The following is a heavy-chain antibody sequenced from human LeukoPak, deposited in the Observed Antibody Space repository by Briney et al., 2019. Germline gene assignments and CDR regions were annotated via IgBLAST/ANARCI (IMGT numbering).Heavy chain of an antibody. CDR2: ISSSSSYI. D-gene: IGHD1-26*01. CDR1: GFTFSSYS. V-gene: IGHV3-21*01. J-gene: IGHJ6*03. CDR3: AREGGTYSGSYPYYYYYYMDV. Sequence: PGGSLRLSCAASGFTFSSYSMNWVRQAPGKGLEWVSSISSSSSYIYYADSVKGRFTISRDNAKNSLYLQMNSLRAEDTAVYYCAREGGTYSGSYPYYYYYYMDVWGKGTTVTVSS.